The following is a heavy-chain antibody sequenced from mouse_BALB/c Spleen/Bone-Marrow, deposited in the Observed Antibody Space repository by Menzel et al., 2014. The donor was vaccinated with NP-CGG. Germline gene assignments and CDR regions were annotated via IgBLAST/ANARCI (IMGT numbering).Heavy chain of an antibody. CDR1: GFTFSGYA. Sequence: EVMLVESGGGLVKPGGSLKLSCAASGFTFSGYAMSWVRQSPEKRLEWVAEISSGGSYTYYPDTVTGRFTISRDNAKNTLYLEMSSLRSEDTAMYYCARDHYGYYTMDYWGQGTSVTVSS. V-gene: IGHV5-9-4*01. CDR3: ARDHYGYYTMDY. J-gene: IGHJ4*01. D-gene: IGHD1-2*01. CDR2: ISSGGSYT.